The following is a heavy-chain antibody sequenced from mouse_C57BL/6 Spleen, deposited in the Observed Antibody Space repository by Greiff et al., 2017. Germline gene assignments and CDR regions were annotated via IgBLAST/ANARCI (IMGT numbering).Heavy chain of an antibody. CDR1: GYSITSGYY. Sequence: EVQLQQSGPGLVKPSQSLSLTCSVTGYSITSGYYWNWIRQFPGNKLEWMGYISYDGSNNYNPSLKNRISITRDTSKNQFFLKLNSVTTEDTATYYCARVYYGHGGYFDVWGTGTTVTVSS. J-gene: IGHJ1*03. CDR2: ISYDGSN. V-gene: IGHV3-6*01. D-gene: IGHD2-1*01. CDR3: ARVYYGHGGYFDV.